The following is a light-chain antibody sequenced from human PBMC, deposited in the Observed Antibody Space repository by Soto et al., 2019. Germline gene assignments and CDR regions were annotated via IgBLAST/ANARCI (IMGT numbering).Light chain of an antibody. Sequence: DIQMTQSPSTLSASVGDRVTITCRASQSIINWLGWYQQKPGKAPKLLIYDASTLESGVPSRFSGSGSGTEFTLTFSSLQPDDFATYYCQQYNNFPFTFGGGTKVDIK. CDR2: DAS. CDR1: QSIINW. J-gene: IGKJ4*01. CDR3: QQYNNFPFT. V-gene: IGKV1-5*01.